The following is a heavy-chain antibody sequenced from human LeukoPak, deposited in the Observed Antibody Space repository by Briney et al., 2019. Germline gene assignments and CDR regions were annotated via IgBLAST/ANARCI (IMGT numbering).Heavy chain of an antibody. Sequence: PPGGSLRLSCAASGFTFSSFAMSWVRQAPGKGLEWVSAISGSGGSTYYADSVKGRFTISRDNSKNTLYLQMNSLRAEDTAVYYCAKDQGFLEWLSSFDYWGQGTLVTVSS. CDR2: ISGSGGST. J-gene: IGHJ4*02. CDR1: GFTFSSFA. D-gene: IGHD3-3*01. CDR3: AKDQGFLEWLSSFDY. V-gene: IGHV3-23*01.